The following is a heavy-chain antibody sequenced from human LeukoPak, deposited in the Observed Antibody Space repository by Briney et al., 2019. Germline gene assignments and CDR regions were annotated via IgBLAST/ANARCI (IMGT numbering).Heavy chain of an antibody. CDR1: GGTFSSYA. CDR3: ARDLGRYCSGGRCHYYSYYMDV. J-gene: IGHJ6*03. CDR2: ISTYNGNT. Sequence: AASVKVSCKASGGTFSSYAISWVRQAPGQGLEWMGWISTYNGNTNYARKLQGRVTMTTDTSTSTAYMELRRLRSDDTAVYYCARDLGRYCSGGRCHYYSYYMDVWGKGTTVTVSS. D-gene: IGHD2-15*01. V-gene: IGHV1-18*01.